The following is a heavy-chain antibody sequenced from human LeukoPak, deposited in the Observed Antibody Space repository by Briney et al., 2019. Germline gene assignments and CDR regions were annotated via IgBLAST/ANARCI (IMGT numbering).Heavy chain of an antibody. Sequence: GGSLRLSCAASGFTFSSYWMTWVRQAPGKGLEWAANIKQDGSEKYYVDSVKGRFTISRDNAKNSLYLQMNSLRAEDTAVYYCARDLPDYYDSSGYPEYFQHWGQGTLVTVSS. V-gene: IGHV3-7*01. J-gene: IGHJ1*01. CDR1: GFTFSSYW. CDR3: ARDLPDYYDSSGYPEYFQH. CDR2: IKQDGSEK. D-gene: IGHD3-22*01.